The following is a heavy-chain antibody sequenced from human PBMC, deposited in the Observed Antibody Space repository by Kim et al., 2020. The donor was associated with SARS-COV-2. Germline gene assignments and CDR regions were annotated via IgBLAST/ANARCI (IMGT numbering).Heavy chain of an antibody. Sequence: GGSLRLSCAASEFTFSIYWMHWVRQIPGKGLEWVSRIKKDGSRKDYADSVKGRFRITRDNAWNKMYLEMNGLRVEDTAVYYCARELKIDPSSQRQYAALDVGGEATTVTV. D-gene: IGHD4-4*01. CDR2: IKKDGSRK. CDR1: EFTFSIYW. V-gene: IGHV3-74*01. CDR3: ARELKIDPSSQRQYAALDV. J-gene: IGHJ3*01.